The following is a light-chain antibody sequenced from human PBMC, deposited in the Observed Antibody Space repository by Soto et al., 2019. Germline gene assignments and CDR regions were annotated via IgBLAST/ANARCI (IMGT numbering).Light chain of an antibody. CDR3: GSFTTNRIWV. V-gene: IGLV2-14*01. CDR1: SSDFGDDKY. CDR2: GVS. Sequence: QSALTQPASVSGSPGQSITMSCNGSSSDFGDDKYVTWYQQQPGKGPNLLIYGVSKRPSGVSNRFSGSKSGNTASLTISGLQVEDEADYFCGSFTTNRIWVFGGGTKLTVL. J-gene: IGLJ3*02.